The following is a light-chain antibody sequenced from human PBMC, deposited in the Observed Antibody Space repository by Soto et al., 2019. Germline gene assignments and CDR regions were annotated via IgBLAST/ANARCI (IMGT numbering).Light chain of an antibody. CDR3: QQYDTAPLT. CDR1: QSVSSNY. V-gene: IGKV3-20*01. J-gene: IGKJ4*01. CDR2: GAF. Sequence: EVVLTQSPGTLSLSPGERATLSCRASQSVSSNYLAWYQQKPGRAPRLRIFGAFFRATGIPDSFSGSASGTDFSLTISGLEPEDFAVYYCQQYDTAPLTFGGGTRVEI.